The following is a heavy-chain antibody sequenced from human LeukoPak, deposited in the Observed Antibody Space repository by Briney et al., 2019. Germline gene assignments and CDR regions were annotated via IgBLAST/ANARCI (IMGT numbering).Heavy chain of an antibody. V-gene: IGHV1-46*01. J-gene: IGHJ4*02. Sequence: ASVRVSCKASGYTFTSYYMHWVRQAPGQGLEWMGIINPSGGSTSYAQKFQGRVTMTRDTSTSTVYMELSSLRSEDTAVYYCARYSSGWLLDYWGQGTLVTVSS. D-gene: IGHD6-19*01. CDR2: INPSGGST. CDR1: GYTFTSYY. CDR3: ARYSSGWLLDY.